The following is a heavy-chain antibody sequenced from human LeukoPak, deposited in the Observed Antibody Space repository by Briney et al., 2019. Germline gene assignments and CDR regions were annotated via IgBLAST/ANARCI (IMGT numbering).Heavy chain of an antibody. J-gene: IGHJ4*02. CDR2: ISYDGSNK. Sequence: PGGSLRLSCAASGFTFSSYAMHWVRQAPGKGLEWVAVISYDGSNKYYADSVKGRFTISRDNSKNTLYLQMNSLRAEDTAVYYCAKDHFSGIAAPDYWGQGILVTVSS. CDR1: GFTFSSYA. CDR3: AKDHFSGIAAPDY. V-gene: IGHV3-30-3*01. D-gene: IGHD6-13*01.